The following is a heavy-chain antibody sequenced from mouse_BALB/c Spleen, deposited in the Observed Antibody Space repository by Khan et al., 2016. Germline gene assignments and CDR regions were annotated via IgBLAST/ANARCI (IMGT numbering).Heavy chain of an antibody. CDR1: GFSLTGFS. V-gene: IGHV2-6-7*01. CDR2: IWGDGST. CDR3: ARYYDYGGGFAY. D-gene: IGHD2-4*01. J-gene: IGHJ3*01. Sequence: VQLQESGPGLVAPSQSLSITCTVSGFSLTGFSVNWVRQPPGKGLEWLGMIWGDGSTDYNSPLQSRLSFNKADSTSQVFLKMNSLQTDDTARYFCARYYDYGGGFAYWGQGTLVTVSA.